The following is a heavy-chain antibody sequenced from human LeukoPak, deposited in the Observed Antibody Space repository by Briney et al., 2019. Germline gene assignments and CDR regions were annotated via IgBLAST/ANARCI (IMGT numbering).Heavy chain of an antibody. CDR3: ARDLYCGGDCYSNWFDP. CDR2: ISYDGSNK. D-gene: IGHD2-21*02. Sequence: PGGSLRLSCAASGFTFSSYAMHWVRQAPGKGLEWAAVISYDGSNKYYADSVKGRFTISRDNSKNTLYLQMNSLRAEDTAVYYCARDLYCGGDCYSNWFDPWGQGTLVTVSS. J-gene: IGHJ5*02. V-gene: IGHV3-30-3*01. CDR1: GFTFSSYA.